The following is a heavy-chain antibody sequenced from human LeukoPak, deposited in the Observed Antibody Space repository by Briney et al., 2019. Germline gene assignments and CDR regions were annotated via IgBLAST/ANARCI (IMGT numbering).Heavy chain of an antibody. D-gene: IGHD2-2*01. CDR2: INHSGST. Sequence: PSETLSLTCAVYGGSFSGYYWSWIRQPPGKGLEWIGEINHSGSTNYNPSLKSRVTISVDTSKNQFSLKLSSVTAADTAVYYCARDTYPSDYFDYWGQGTLVTVSS. CDR3: ARDTYPSDYFDY. V-gene: IGHV4-34*01. CDR1: GGSFSGYY. J-gene: IGHJ4*02.